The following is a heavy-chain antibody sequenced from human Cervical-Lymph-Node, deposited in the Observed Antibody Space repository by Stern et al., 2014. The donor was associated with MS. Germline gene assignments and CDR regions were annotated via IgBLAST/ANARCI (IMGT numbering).Heavy chain of an antibody. CDR3: ACVSGSGP. Sequence: QVQLQESGPGLVKPSETLSLTCTVSGGSISSSTYYWGWIRQPPGKGLEWIGSIYYSGSTYYNPSLKSRVTISVDTSKHPFSLQMSSGTAADTAVYYCACVSGSGPWGQGTLVTVSS. J-gene: IGHJ5*02. CDR1: GGSISSSTYY. V-gene: IGHV4-39*01. CDR2: IYYSGST. D-gene: IGHD6-19*01.